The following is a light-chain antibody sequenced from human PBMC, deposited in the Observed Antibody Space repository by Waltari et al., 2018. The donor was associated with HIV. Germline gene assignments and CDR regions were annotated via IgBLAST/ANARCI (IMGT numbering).Light chain of an antibody. CDR3: SSYTANSRI. V-gene: IGLV2-14*03. CDR1: SSDVGVHNP. Sequence: QSALPQPASASGSRGQPTPLPCPGTSSDVGVHNPVSSYQQNPGKAPKHLISDVSTRPSGGSNRFSGAKSGNTASLTISGLQAEDEADYYCSSYTANSRIFGGGTRLTVL. CDR2: DVS. J-gene: IGLJ2*01.